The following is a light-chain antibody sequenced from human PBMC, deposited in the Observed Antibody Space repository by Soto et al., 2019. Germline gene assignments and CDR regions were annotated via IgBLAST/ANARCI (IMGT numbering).Light chain of an antibody. CDR3: QQTYSAPPWT. Sequence: QSPSSLSAAVGGTITITCRASQSVRSYLNWYQQKPGKAPDLLIYTTTSLQSEVPSRFSGSGSATHFTLTITSLQPEDFATYFCQQTYSAPPWTFGPGTKVDIK. CDR1: QSVRSY. V-gene: IGKV1-39*01. J-gene: IGKJ1*01. CDR2: TTT.